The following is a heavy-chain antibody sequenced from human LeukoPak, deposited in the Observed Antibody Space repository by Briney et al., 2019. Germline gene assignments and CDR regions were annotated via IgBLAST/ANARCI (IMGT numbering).Heavy chain of an antibody. CDR2: IRNKADGGTR. Sequence: GGSLRLSCVVSGFTFSNAWMSWVRQTPGKGLEWVGRIRNKADGGTRDYAAPVKGRFSISRDDSKNTLFLQMNSLRTEDTAVYYCTAAYNYVDLTIDYWGQGALVTVSS. CDR3: TAAYNYVDLTIDY. D-gene: IGHD5-18*01. CDR1: GFTFSNAW. J-gene: IGHJ4*02. V-gene: IGHV3-15*01.